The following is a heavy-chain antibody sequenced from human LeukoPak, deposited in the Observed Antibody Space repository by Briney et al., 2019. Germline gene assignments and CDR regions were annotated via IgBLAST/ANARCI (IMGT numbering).Heavy chain of an antibody. J-gene: IGHJ4*02. Sequence: GGSLRLSCAASGFNFGDYFMSWVRQALGKALEWVSAISGSSGSTFSADSVKGRFTISRDNSKNTVYLQMKSLRVEDTAVYYCATVRALVTADHWGQGALVTVSS. V-gene: IGHV3-23*01. CDR1: GFNFGDYF. D-gene: IGHD2-21*02. CDR3: ATVRALVTADH. CDR2: ISGSSGST.